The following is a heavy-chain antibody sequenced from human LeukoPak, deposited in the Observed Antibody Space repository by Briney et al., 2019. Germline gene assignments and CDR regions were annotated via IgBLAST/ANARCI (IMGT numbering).Heavy chain of an antibody. J-gene: IGHJ5*02. V-gene: IGHV3-23*01. D-gene: IGHD2-2*01. Sequence: PGGSLRLSCAASGFTFSSYAMSWVRQAPGKGLEWVSAISGSGGSTYYADSVKGRFAISRDNSKNTLYLQMNSLRAEDTAVYYCARGPQYCSSTSCYSRKFDPWAQGTLVTVSS. CDR2: ISGSGGST. CDR1: GFTFSSYA. CDR3: ARGPQYCSSTSCYSRKFDP.